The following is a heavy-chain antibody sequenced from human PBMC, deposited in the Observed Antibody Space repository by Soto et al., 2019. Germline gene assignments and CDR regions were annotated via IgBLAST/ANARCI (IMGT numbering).Heavy chain of an antibody. CDR2: IIPIFGTA. Sequence: QVQLVQSGAEVKKPGSSVKVSCKASGGTFSSYAISWVRQAPGQGLEWMGGIIPIFGTANYAQKFQGRVTITADESTSTAYMELCSLRSEDTAVYYCARGLVYSSGWYGGFYYYGMDVWGQGTTVTVSS. J-gene: IGHJ6*02. V-gene: IGHV1-69*01. CDR1: GGTFSSYA. D-gene: IGHD6-19*01. CDR3: ARGLVYSSGWYGGFYYYGMDV.